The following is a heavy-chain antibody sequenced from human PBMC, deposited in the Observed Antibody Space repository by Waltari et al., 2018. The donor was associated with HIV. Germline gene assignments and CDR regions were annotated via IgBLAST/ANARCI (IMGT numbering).Heavy chain of an antibody. CDR2: INPKSGGR. CDR3: ARRSWDL. CDR1: GYTVTDYY. Sequence: QVQLVQSGAAVTTPGASVKVSCTDSGYTVTDYYVHWVRQAPGQRLEWMGWINPKSGGRKFAQKFQGRVTMTWDTSITTAYMELHRLRSDDTAVYYCARRSWDLWGQGTLLTVSS. V-gene: IGHV1-2*02. J-gene: IGHJ5*02.